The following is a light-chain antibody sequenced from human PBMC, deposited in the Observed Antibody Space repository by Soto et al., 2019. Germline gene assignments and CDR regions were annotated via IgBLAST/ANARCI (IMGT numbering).Light chain of an antibody. Sequence: QPVLTQPPSASGTPGQRVTISCSGSNSNIGRNTVNWYQQLPGAAPSLLIYSNNQRPSGVPDRFSGSKSGTSASLAIRGLQSEDEADYYCAAWDESPNVPVFGGGTKLTVL. J-gene: IGLJ3*02. CDR2: SNN. CDR1: NSNIGRNT. CDR3: AAWDESPNVPV. V-gene: IGLV1-44*01.